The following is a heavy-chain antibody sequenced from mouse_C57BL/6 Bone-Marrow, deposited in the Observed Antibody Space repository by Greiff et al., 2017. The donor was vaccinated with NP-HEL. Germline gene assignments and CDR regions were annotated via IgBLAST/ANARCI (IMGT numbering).Heavy chain of an antibody. D-gene: IGHD1-1*01. CDR3: TTGGTTVVRYFDV. Sequence: EVKLQESGAELVRPGASVKLSCTASGFNIKDDYMHWVKQRPEQGLEWIGWIDPENGDTEYASKFQGKATITADTSSNTAYLQLSSLTSEDTAVYYCTTGGTTVVRYFDVWGTGTTVTVSS. CDR1: GFNIKDDY. V-gene: IGHV14-4*01. CDR2: IDPENGDT. J-gene: IGHJ1*03.